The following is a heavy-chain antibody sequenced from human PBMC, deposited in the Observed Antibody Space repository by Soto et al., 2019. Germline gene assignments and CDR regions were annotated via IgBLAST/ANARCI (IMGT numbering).Heavy chain of an antibody. CDR2: IIPIFGTA. CDR3: ERLAAAGAEIAP. J-gene: IGHJ5*02. Sequence: QVQLVQSGAEVKKPGSSVKVSCKASGGTFSSYAISWVRQAPGQGLEWMGGIIPIFGTANYAQKFQGRVTITADESTSTGYMEPSSLRSEDTAVYYCERLAAAGAEIAPWGQGTLVTVSS. CDR1: GGTFSSYA. D-gene: IGHD6-13*01. V-gene: IGHV1-69*12.